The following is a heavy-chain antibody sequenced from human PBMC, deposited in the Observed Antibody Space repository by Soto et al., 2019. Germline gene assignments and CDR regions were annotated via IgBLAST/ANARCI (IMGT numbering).Heavy chain of an antibody. CDR3: ARVPRFDTWYFDY. CDR2: LWYDGSRE. J-gene: IGHJ4*02. CDR1: GFSVNTHV. D-gene: IGHD2-2*02. V-gene: IGHV3-33*01. Sequence: QVQLVESGGGVVQPGRSLRLSCAASGFSVNTHVIHWIRQAPGKGLEWVAALWYDGSREYYADSVKGRFTISRDNSKNMMYLQMDNLRVEDTAVYYCARVPRFDTWYFDYWGQGTLATVSS.